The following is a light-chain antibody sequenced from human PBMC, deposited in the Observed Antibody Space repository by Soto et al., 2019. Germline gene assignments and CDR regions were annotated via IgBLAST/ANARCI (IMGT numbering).Light chain of an antibody. CDR1: QSLNSD. CDR2: GAS. J-gene: IGKJ4*01. V-gene: IGKV3-15*01. CDR3: QQYNSWPLT. Sequence: ETVMTQSPATLSMSPGERATLSCRASQSLNSDLAWYQQKPGQAPRLLIYGASTRATGIPGRFSGSGSGTEFTLTISSRQSEDFAVYYCQQYNSWPLTFGGGTKVDIK.